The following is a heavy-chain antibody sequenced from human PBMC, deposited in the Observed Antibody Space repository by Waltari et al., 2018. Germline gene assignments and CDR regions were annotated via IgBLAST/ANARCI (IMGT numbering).Heavy chain of an antibody. D-gene: IGHD2-21*01. CDR3: ARDSLTYCGGDCYSKNAFDI. CDR2: IIPIFGTA. CDR1: GGTFSRYA. Sequence: QVQLVQSGAEVKKPGSSVKVSCKASGGTFSRYAISWVRQAPGPGLEWMGGIIPIFGTANYAQKFQGRVTITADKSTSTAYMELSSLRSEDTAVYYCARDSLTYCGGDCYSKNAFDIWGQGTMVTVSS. J-gene: IGHJ3*02. V-gene: IGHV1-69*14.